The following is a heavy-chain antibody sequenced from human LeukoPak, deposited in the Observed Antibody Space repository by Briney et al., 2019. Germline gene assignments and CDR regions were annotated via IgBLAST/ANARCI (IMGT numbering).Heavy chain of an antibody. J-gene: IGHJ4*02. CDR2: ISYDGSNK. CDR3: AEHSDYYFDY. CDR1: GFTFSSYG. V-gene: IGHV3-30*18. D-gene: IGHD4-11*01. Sequence: GGSLRLSCAASGFTFSSYGMHWVRQAPGKGLEWVAVISYDGSNKYYADSVKGRFTISRDNSKNTLYLQMNSLRAEDTAVYYCAEHSDYYFDYWGQGTLVTVSS.